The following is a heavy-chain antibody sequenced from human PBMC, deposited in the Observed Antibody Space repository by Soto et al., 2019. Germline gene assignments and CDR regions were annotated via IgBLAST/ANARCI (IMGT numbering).Heavy chain of an antibody. J-gene: IGHJ6*03. CDR1: GGSFSGYY. CDR2: INHSGST. Sequence: QVQLQQWGAGLLKPSETLSLTCAVYGGSFSGYYWSWIRQPPGKGLEWIGEINHSGSTNYNPSLKSRVTISVDTSKIQFSLKLSSVTAADTAVYYCARGRGAPLYGRGVGGRLNYYYYMDVWGKGTTVTVSS. V-gene: IGHV4-34*01. D-gene: IGHD2-2*02. CDR3: ARGRGAPLYGRGVGGRLNYYYYMDV.